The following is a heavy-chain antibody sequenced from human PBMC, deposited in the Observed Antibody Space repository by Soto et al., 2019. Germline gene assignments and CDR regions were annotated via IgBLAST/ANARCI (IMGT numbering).Heavy chain of an antibody. CDR1: GFTFSDFW. V-gene: IGHV3-74*01. CDR3: ARGAKGAYYVDV. CDR2: IKSDGGSA. D-gene: IGHD2-21*01. Sequence: AGGSLRLSCAASGFTFSDFWLHWVRQAPEKGLVWVSRIKSDGGSANYADSVKGRFTIFRDNAKNTVYLQMDSLRAEDTAVYYCARGAKGAYYVDVWGKGTTVTVSS. J-gene: IGHJ6*03.